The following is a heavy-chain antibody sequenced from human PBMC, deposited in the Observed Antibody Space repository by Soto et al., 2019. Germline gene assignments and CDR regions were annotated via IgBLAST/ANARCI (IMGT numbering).Heavy chain of an antibody. Sequence: EVQLVESGGGLVKPWGSLRLSCAASGFTFSLYSVNWVRQAPGKGLEWVSSISSSSSYIYYADSVKGRFTISRDNAKXXXXXXXXXXXXXXXXXXXXXXXXSSDFDYWGQGALVTVSS. J-gene: IGHJ4*02. CDR3: XXXXSSDFDY. V-gene: IGHV3-21*01. CDR2: ISSSSSYI. D-gene: IGHD6-6*01. CDR1: GFTFSLYS.